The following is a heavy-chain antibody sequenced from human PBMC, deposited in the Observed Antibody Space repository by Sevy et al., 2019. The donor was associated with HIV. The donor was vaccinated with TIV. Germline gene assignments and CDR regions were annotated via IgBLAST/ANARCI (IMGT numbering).Heavy chain of an antibody. CDR2: ISCSGDST. J-gene: IGHJ4*02. CDR3: AKPRGSFYCDY. D-gene: IGHD3-16*01. CDR1: GFTFSSYW. Sequence: GGSLRLSCAASGFTFSSYWMSWVRQAPGKGLEWVSTISCSGDSTFYSDSVKGRFTISGDNSKNTLYLQMNSLRAEDTAVYYCAKPRGSFYCDYWGQGTLVTVSS. V-gene: IGHV3-23*01.